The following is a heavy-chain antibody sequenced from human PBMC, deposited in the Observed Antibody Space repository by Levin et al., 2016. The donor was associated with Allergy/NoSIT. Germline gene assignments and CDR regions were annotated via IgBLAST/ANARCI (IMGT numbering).Heavy chain of an antibody. CDR3: AGRIDAEGFDY. J-gene: IGHJ4*02. D-gene: IGHD5-24*01. V-gene: IGHV3-30*04. Sequence: GGSLRLSCAVSGFSFSIHAMHWVRQAPGKGLEWVAVISYDSSNTNYADAVKGRFTISRDNSKNTLYLQMNSLRSEDTATYYCAGRIDAEGFDYWGQGALVTVSS. CDR1: GFSFSIHA. CDR2: ISYDSSNT.